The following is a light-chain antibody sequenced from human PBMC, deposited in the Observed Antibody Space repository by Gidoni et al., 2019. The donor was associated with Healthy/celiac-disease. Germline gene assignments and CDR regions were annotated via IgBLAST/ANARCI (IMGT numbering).Light chain of an antibody. V-gene: IGKV3-15*01. CDR3: QQYNNWPPYT. J-gene: IGKJ2*01. Sequence: EIVMPQSPATLYVSPGERATLSCSASHSVSSNLAWYQQKLGQAPRLVIYGASTRATGIPARFSGSGSGTEFTLTISSLQSEDFAVYFCQQYNNWPPYTFGQGTKLEIK. CDR2: GAS. CDR1: HSVSSN.